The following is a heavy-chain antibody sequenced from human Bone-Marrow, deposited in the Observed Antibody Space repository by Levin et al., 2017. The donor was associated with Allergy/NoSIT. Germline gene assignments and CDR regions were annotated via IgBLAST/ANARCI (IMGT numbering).Heavy chain of an antibody. CDR2: ISYDGSNK. CDR3: AKDLKEAAAGTAIYGMDV. Sequence: GGSLRLSCAASGFTFSSYGMHWVRQAPGKGLEWVAVISYDGSNKYYADSVKGRFTISRDNSKNTLYLQMNSLRAEDTAVYYCAKDLKEAAAGTAIYGMDVWGQGTTVTVSS. D-gene: IGHD6-13*01. V-gene: IGHV3-30*18. J-gene: IGHJ6*02. CDR1: GFTFSSYG.